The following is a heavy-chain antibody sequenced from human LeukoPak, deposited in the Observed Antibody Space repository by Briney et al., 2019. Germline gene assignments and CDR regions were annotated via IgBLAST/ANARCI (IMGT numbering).Heavy chain of an antibody. J-gene: IGHJ2*01. V-gene: IGHV3-33*06. CDR3: AKERGGQDWDFDL. Sequence: GVSLRLSCAASGFIFSSYSMNWVRQAPGKGLEWVAVIWDDGSNKYYAESVKGRFTISRDISKNMLYLQMNSLRVEDTAVYYCAKERGGQDWDFDLWGRGTLVTVSS. CDR1: GFIFSSYS. D-gene: IGHD3-10*01. CDR2: IWDDGSNK.